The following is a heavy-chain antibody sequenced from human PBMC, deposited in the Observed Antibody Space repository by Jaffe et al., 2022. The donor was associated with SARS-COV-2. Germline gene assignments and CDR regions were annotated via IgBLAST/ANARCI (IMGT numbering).Heavy chain of an antibody. CDR1: GGSISSGGYY. CDR3: AREILTGYYPALVPSWFDP. V-gene: IGHV4-31*03. J-gene: IGHJ5*02. Sequence: QVQLQESGPGLVKPSQTLSLTCTVSGGSISSGGYYWSWIRQHPGKGLEWIGYIYYSGSTYYNPSLKSRVTISVDTSKNQFSLKLSSVTAADTAVYYCAREILTGYYPALVPSWFDPWGQGTLVTVSS. CDR2: IYYSGST. D-gene: IGHD3-9*01.